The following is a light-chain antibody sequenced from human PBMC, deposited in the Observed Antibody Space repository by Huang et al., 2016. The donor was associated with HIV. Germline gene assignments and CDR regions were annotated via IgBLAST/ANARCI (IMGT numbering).Light chain of an antibody. CDR3: QQHNSWPRT. Sequence: EIVMTQSPATLSVSPGERATLSCRASQSIGSNLAWYQQRRGQAPRLLIYAASTRATGIPARFIGSGSGTEFTLTVSSLQSEDFAVYYCQQHNSWPRTFGQGTRV. J-gene: IGKJ1*01. CDR1: QSIGSN. CDR2: AAS. V-gene: IGKV3-15*01.